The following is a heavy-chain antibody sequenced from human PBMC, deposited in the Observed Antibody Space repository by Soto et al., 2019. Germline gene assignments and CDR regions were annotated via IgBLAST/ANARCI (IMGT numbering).Heavy chain of an antibody. J-gene: IGHJ4*02. CDR2: ISYDGSKK. Sequence: QVQLVESGGGVVQPGRSLRLSCAASGFTFSSYGMHWVRQAPGKGLEWVAVISYDGSKKYYADSVKGRFTISRDNSKNTLYLQMNSLRAEDTAVYYCAKDGDIMYSSLDYFDYWGQGTLVTVSS. V-gene: IGHV3-30*18. CDR1: GFTFSSYG. D-gene: IGHD6-6*01. CDR3: AKDGDIMYSSLDYFDY.